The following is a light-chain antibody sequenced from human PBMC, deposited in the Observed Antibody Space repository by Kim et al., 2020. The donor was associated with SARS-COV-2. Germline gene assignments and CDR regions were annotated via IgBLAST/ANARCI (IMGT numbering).Light chain of an antibody. Sequence: SASVGDRVTIPCRASKNIGTWLAWYQQKPGRAPSLLIYLASTLESGVPSRFSGTGSGTEFSLSITSLQPDDFATYYCQHYSRFPYTFGQGTKLEI. CDR3: QHYSRFPYT. J-gene: IGKJ2*01. V-gene: IGKV1-5*03. CDR1: KNIGTW. CDR2: LAS.